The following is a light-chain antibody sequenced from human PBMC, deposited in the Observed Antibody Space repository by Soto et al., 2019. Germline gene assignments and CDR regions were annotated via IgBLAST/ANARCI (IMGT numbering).Light chain of an antibody. J-gene: IGKJ1*01. CDR2: KAS. Sequence: DIQMTQSPSTLSASVGDRVTITCRASQSISSWLAWYQQKPGKAPKLLIYKASSLESGVPSRFSGSRSGTEFTLTISSLQPDDFATYYCQQYNSYPWTFSQGTKVEIK. CDR1: QSISSW. V-gene: IGKV1-5*03. CDR3: QQYNSYPWT.